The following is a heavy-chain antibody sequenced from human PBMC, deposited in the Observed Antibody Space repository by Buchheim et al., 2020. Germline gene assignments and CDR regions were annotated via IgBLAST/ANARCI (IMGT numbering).Heavy chain of an antibody. CDR3: AKAYYYDSSGYLDY. J-gene: IGHJ4*02. CDR2: ISYDGSNK. Sequence: QVQLVESGGGVVQPGESLRLSCAASGFAFNTHAMHWVRQAPGKGLEWVAVISYDGSNKYYADSVKGRFTISRDNSKNTLYLQMNSLRAEDTAVYYCAKAYYYDSSGYLDYWGQGTL. D-gene: IGHD3-22*01. V-gene: IGHV3-30*18. CDR1: GFAFNTHA.